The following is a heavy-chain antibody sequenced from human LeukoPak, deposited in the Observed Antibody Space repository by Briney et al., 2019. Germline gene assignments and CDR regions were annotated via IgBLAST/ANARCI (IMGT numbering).Heavy chain of an antibody. J-gene: IGHJ6*02. CDR2: IYYSGST. V-gene: IGHV4-61*01. D-gene: IGHD5-12*01. CDR1: GGSVSSGSYY. CDR3: ASYPTRLGHYGMDV. Sequence: SETLSLTCTVSGGSVSSGSYYWSWIRQPPGKGLEWIGYIYYSGSTNYNPSLKSRVTISVDTSKNQFSLKLSSVTAADTAVYYCASYPTRLGHYGMDVWGQGTTVTVSS.